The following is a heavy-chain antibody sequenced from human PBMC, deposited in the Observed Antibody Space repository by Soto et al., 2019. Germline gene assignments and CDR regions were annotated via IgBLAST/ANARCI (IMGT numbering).Heavy chain of an antibody. CDR2: ISAYNGNA. D-gene: IGHD3-3*01. Sequence: GASVKVSCKASGYTFTSCGISWVRQAPGQGLEWMGWISAYNGNANYAQKLQGRVTMTTDTSTSTAYMELRSLRSDDTAVYYCARDLYDFWSGHYCGMDVWAQGTTVTVPS. CDR1: GYTFTSCG. CDR3: ARDLYDFWSGHYCGMDV. V-gene: IGHV1-18*01. J-gene: IGHJ6*02.